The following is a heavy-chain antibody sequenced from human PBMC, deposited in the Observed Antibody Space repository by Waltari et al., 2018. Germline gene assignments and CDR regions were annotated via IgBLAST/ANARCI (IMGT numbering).Heavy chain of an antibody. CDR1: GDSMSSSDW. J-gene: IGHJ4*02. V-gene: IGHV4-4*02. Sequence: QMQLQESGPGLVKPSGTLSLTCTVSGDSMSSSDWWRWVRQSPEKGLEWIGQIQRSGRTNYNPSLESRITISIDTSNNQFSLKVTSTTAADTAVYYCARDRGRGIYLDSWGRGTLVTVSP. D-gene: IGHD2-15*01. CDR2: IQRSGRT. CDR3: ARDRGRGIYLDS.